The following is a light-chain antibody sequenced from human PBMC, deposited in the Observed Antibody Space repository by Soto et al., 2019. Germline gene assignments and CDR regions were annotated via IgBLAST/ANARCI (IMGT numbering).Light chain of an antibody. CDR1: QTVNTW. CDR3: QQNNSYSPEGLP. CDR2: DAS. J-gene: IGKJ4*01. Sequence: GERVTITCRASQTVNTWLAWYQHKPGKAPKLLIYDASVLETGVPSRFSGFSSGTEFTLTISSLQPDDFATYFCQQNNSYSPEGLPSGGGTKVE. V-gene: IGKV1-5*01.